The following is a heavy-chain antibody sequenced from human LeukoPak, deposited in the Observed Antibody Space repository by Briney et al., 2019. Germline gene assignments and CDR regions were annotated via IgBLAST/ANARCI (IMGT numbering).Heavy chain of an antibody. Sequence: ASVKVSCKASGNSFTNYYVHWVRQAPGQGLEWMGIINPSGSITRFAQKFQGRVTMTSDSSTTTVYMELSSLKSEDTGLYYCARKWSSRDWFDPWGQGTLVTVSS. V-gene: IGHV1-46*01. CDR2: INPSGSIT. J-gene: IGHJ5*02. D-gene: IGHD2-8*01. CDR3: ARKWSSRDWFDP. CDR1: GNSFTNYY.